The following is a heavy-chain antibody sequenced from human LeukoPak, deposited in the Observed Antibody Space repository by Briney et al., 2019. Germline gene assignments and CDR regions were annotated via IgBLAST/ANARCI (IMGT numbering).Heavy chain of an antibody. D-gene: IGHD6-19*01. V-gene: IGHV3-23*01. Sequence: GGSLRLSCAASGFTFSSYGMSWVRQAPGKGLEWVSAISGSGGSTYYADSVKGRFTISRDNSKNTLYLQMNSLRAEDTAVYYCARDSESYSSGWYTLYYFDYWGQGTLVTVSS. J-gene: IGHJ4*02. CDR3: ARDSESYSSGWYTLYYFDY. CDR1: GFTFSSYG. CDR2: ISGSGGST.